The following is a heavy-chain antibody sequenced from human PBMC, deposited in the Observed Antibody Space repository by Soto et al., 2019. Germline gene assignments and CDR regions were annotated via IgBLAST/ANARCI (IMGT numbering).Heavy chain of an antibody. CDR1: GFIFSSYA. CDR3: AKDRVQLWFPFHY. J-gene: IGHJ4*02. V-gene: IGHV3-23*01. D-gene: IGHD5-18*01. CDR2: ISGSGDIT. Sequence: EVQLLESGGGLVQPGGSLRLSCAASGFIFSSYAMSWVRQAPGKGLEWVAVISGSGDITNYADSVKGRFPISRDNSKNTLHLQMNSLRAEDTAVYYCAKDRVQLWFPFHYWGQGTLVTVSS.